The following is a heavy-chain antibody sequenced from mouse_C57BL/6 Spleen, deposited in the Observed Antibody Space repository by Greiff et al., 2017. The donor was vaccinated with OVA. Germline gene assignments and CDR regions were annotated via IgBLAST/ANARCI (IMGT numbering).Heavy chain of an antibody. V-gene: IGHV2-2*01. CDR1: GFSLTSYG. CDR2: IWRGGST. D-gene: IGHD4-1*01. J-gene: IGHJ4*01. Sequence: VQLVESGPGLVQPSQSLSITCTVSGFSLTSYGVHWVRQSPGKGLEWLGVIWRGGSTDYNAAFISRLSISKDNSKSQVFFKMNSLQADDTAIYYCARKTWDDYAMDYWGQGTSVTVSS. CDR3: ARKTWDDYAMDY.